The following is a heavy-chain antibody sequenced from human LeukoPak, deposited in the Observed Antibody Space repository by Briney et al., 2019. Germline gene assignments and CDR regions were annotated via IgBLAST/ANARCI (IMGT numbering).Heavy chain of an antibody. CDR2: LWFDETTH. CDR3: AKGGSSGPSHY. D-gene: IGHD3-22*01. J-gene: IGHJ4*02. V-gene: IGHV3-33*06. CDR1: GFTFSHYN. Sequence: SGGSLRLSCAASGFTFSHYNMHWFRQAPGKGLEWVAVLWFDETTHFYADSVKGRFTISRDNSKNTLYLQMNSLRSEDTAVYYCAKGGSSGPSHYWGQGTLSPSPQ.